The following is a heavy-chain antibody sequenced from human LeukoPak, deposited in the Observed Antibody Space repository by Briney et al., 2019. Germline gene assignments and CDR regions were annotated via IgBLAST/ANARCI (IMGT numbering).Heavy chain of an antibody. CDR1: GYSISSGYY. J-gene: IGHJ4*02. V-gene: IGHV4-38-2*01. CDR3: ARGDIPDF. Sequence: PSETLSLTCGVSGYSISSGYYRGWIRQSPGKGLEWIGSIFHSGKTYYNLSLKSRVTISVDTSKNQFSLKLTSVTAADTAVYYCARGDIPDFWGQGTLVTVSS. D-gene: IGHD2-21*01. CDR2: IFHSGKT.